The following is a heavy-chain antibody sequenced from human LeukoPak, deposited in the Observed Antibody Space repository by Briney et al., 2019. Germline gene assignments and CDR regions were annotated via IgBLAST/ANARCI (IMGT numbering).Heavy chain of an antibody. Sequence: GRSLRLSCAASGFTFSSYGMHWVRQAPGKGLEWVAVIWYDGSNKYYADSVKGRFTISRDNSKNTLYLQMNSLRAEDTAVYYCARGGEGGDYFDYWGQGTLVTVSS. CDR1: GFTFSSYG. CDR3: ARGGEGGDYFDY. V-gene: IGHV3-33*08. CDR2: IWYDGSNK. D-gene: IGHD2-21*01. J-gene: IGHJ4*02.